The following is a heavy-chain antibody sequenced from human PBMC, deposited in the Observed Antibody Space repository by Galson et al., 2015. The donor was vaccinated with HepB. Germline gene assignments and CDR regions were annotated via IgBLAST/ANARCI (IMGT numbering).Heavy chain of an antibody. CDR1: GFTFSSYA. J-gene: IGHJ6*02. D-gene: IGHD6-19*01. Sequence: SLRLSCAASGFTFSSYAMHWVRQAPGKGLEWVAVISYDGSNKYYADSVKGRFTISRDNSKNTLYLQMNSLRAEDTAVYYCAREGGSGWNYYYYGMDVWGQGTTVTVSS. CDR2: ISYDGSNK. V-gene: IGHV3-30*04. CDR3: AREGGSGWNYYYYGMDV.